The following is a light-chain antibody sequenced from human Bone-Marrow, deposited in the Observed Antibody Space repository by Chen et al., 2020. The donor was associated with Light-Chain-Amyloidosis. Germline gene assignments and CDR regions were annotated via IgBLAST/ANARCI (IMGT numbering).Light chain of an antibody. Sequence: IVLTQSLGTLSVSPGERATLSCRASQSVSSSYLAWYPQKPGQAPRLLIYGASSRATGIPDRFSGSGSGADFTLTISRLEPEDFAVYYCQQYGSSPKTFGQGTKVEIK. V-gene: IGKV3-20*01. CDR1: QSVSSSY. CDR3: QQYGSSPKT. J-gene: IGKJ1*01. CDR2: GAS.